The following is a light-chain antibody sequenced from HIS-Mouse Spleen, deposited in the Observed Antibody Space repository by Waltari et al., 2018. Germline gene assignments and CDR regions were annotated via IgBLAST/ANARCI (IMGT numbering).Light chain of an antibody. J-gene: IGLJ2*01. CDR2: EDS. CDR3: YSTDSSGNHRV. V-gene: IGLV3-10*01. CDR1: ALPKKY. Sequence: SYELTQPPSVSVSPGQTDRITRSGDALPKKYAYWYQQESGQAPVLVIYEDSKRPSGIPERFSGSSSGTMATLTISGAQVEDEADYYCYSTDSSGNHRVFGGGTKLTVL.